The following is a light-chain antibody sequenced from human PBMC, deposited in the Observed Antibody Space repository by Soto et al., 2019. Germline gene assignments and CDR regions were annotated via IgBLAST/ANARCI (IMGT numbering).Light chain of an antibody. J-gene: IGKJ2*01. CDR1: QSVSSSY. CDR3: QQYGSSPYT. V-gene: IGKV3-20*01. Sequence: EIVLTQSPGTLSLSPGERATLSCRASQSVSSSYLAWYQQKPGQAPRLLIYGASSRATGIPDRFSGSGSGTDFKLTISRLEPEDFAVYYCQQYGSSPYTVGQGTKLEIK. CDR2: GAS.